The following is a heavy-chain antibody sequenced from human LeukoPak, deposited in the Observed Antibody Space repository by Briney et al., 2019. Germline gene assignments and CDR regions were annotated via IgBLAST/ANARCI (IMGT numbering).Heavy chain of an antibody. V-gene: IGHV1-2*02. CDR3: ARGSWRDCSNSSCTYYFAY. CDR2: INPNSGGT. CDR1: GYTFTGYY. J-gene: IGHJ4*02. Sequence: GASVKVSCKASGYTFTGYYMHWVRQAPGQGLEWMGWINPNSGGTNYAQTFQGRVTMTRDTSISTAYMELSSLRSEDTAVYYCARGSWRDCSNSSCTYYFAYWGQGTLVTVSS. D-gene: IGHD2-2*01.